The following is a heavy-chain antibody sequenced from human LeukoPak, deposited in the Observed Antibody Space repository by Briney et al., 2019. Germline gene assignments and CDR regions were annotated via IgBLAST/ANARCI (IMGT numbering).Heavy chain of an antibody. CDR3: AGRPIASGNYAGMDV. Sequence: GGSLRLSCAASGFSFTSYAMTWVRQAPGKGLEWVSTISHSGVSTYYADSVKGRFTISRDKSKNTLYLQMNSLRVEDTAVCYCAGRPIASGNYAGMDVWGKGTTVTVSS. J-gene: IGHJ6*04. CDR1: GFSFTSYA. CDR2: ISHSGVST. V-gene: IGHV3-23*01. D-gene: IGHD3-10*01.